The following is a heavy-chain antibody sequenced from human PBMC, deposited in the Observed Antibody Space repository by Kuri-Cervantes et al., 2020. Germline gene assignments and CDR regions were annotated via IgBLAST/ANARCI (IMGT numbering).Heavy chain of an antibody. CDR3: AREGRYCSGGSCYSDY. J-gene: IGHJ4*02. CDR2: ISSSGSTI. CDR1: GFTFSDYY. Sequence: GESLKISCAASGFTFSDYYMSWIRQAPGKGPEWVSYISSSGSTIYYADSVKGRFTISRDNAKNSLYLQMNSLRAEDTAVYYCAREGRYCSGGSCYSDYWGQGTLVTVSS. V-gene: IGHV3-11*01. D-gene: IGHD2-15*01.